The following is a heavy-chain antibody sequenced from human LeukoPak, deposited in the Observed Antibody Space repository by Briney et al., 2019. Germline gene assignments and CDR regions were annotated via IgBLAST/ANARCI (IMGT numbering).Heavy chain of an antibody. CDR3: ARMTAGSYDFWSGPVDYMDV. V-gene: IGHV3-11*04. J-gene: IGHJ6*03. CDR2: ISSSGSTI. CDR1: GFTFSDYY. Sequence: GGSLRLSCAASGFTFSDYYMSWIRQAPGKGLEWVSYISSSGSTIYYADSVKGRFTISRDNAKNSLYLQMNSLRAEDTAVYYCARMTAGSYDFWSGPVDYMDVWSKGTTVTVSS. D-gene: IGHD3-3*01.